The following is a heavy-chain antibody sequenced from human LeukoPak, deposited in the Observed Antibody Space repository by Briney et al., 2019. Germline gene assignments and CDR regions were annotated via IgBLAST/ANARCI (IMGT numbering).Heavy chain of an antibody. J-gene: IGHJ6*03. CDR3: ARVPHAGYSSGWYGTYYYYYMDV. CDR1: GASISSSNYY. CDR2: IYSSGNT. Sequence: SETLSLTCAVSGASISSSNYYWGWVRQSPGKGLEWIGNIYSSGNTYYNASLKSRVTMYIDTSKNQFSLKLSSVTAADTAVYYCARVPHAGYSSGWYGTYYYYYMDVWGKGTTVTVSS. V-gene: IGHV4-39*07. D-gene: IGHD6-19*01.